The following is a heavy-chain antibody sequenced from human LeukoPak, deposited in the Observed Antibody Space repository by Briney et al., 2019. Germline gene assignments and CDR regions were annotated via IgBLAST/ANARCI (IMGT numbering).Heavy chain of an antibody. CDR2: IKQDGSEK. CDR1: GFAFSVYW. CDR3: ARGSWFGESTTYYYGMDV. J-gene: IGHJ6*02. Sequence: GGSLRLSCAASGFAFSVYWMSWVRQAPGKGLEWVANIKQDGSEKYYVDSVKGRFTISRDNARNSLYLQMNSLRAEDTAVYYCARGSWFGESTTYYYGMDVWGQGTTVTVSS. V-gene: IGHV3-7*01. D-gene: IGHD3-10*01.